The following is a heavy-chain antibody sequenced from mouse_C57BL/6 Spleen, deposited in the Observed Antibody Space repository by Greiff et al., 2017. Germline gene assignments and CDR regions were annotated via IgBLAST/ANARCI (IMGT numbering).Heavy chain of an antibody. Sequence: QVQLQQPGAELVKPGASVKVSCKASGYTFTSYWMHWVKQRPGQGLEWIGRLHPYDSDTNYNQKFKGKATVTVDKSSSTAYMQLSSLTSEDSAVYYCESRWCNSAMDYWGQGTSVTVSS. CDR1: GYTFTSYW. D-gene: IGHD1-1*02. V-gene: IGHV1-74*01. CDR2: LHPYDSDT. J-gene: IGHJ4*01. CDR3: ESRWCNSAMDY.